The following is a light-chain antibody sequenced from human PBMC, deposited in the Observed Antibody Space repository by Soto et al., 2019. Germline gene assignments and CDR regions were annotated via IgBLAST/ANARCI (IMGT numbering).Light chain of an antibody. Sequence: IQMTQSPSSLSASIGDRVTISCRASQGIRNYLGWYQQKPGKAPKLLIYAASTLQIGVPSRFSGGGSGTDFALTISSLQPEDFATYYCQHLYSFPLSFGGGTKVDIK. CDR2: AAS. V-gene: IGKV1-17*01. CDR3: QHLYSFPLS. J-gene: IGKJ4*01. CDR1: QGIRNY.